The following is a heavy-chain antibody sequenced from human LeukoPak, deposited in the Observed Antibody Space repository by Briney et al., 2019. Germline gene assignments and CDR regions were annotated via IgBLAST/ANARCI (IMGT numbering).Heavy chain of an antibody. Sequence: KPSETLSLTCTVSGGSIRSYYWSWIRQPPGKGLEWIGYIYYSGSTNYNPSLKSRVTISVDTSKNQFSLKLTSVTAADTAVYYCTRAASSGPLFTYHMDVWGKGTTVTVSS. D-gene: IGHD3-22*01. CDR3: TRAASSGPLFTYHMDV. V-gene: IGHV4-59*12. J-gene: IGHJ6*03. CDR1: GGSIRSYY. CDR2: IYYSGST.